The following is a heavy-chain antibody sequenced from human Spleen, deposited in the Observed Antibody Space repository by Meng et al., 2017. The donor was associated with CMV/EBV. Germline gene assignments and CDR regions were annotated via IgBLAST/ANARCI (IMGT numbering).Heavy chain of an antibody. V-gene: IGHV4-61*01. CDR2: NYYSGRT. Sequence: SETLSLTCTVSGGSVSSDSYYWSWIRQPPGKGLEWIGYNYYSGRTNYNLSLKSRVTISVDTSKNQFSLKLSSVTAADTAVCYCARERRIWFGENGVRSAACMDVWGQWTTVTVSS. CDR3: ARERRIWFGENGVRSAACMDV. CDR1: GGSVSSDSYY. J-gene: IGHJ6*02. D-gene: IGHD3-10*01.